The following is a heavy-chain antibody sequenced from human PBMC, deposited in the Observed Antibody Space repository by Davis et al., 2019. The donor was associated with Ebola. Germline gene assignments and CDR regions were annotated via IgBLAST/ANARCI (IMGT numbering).Heavy chain of an antibody. CDR1: GLTFGSYS. D-gene: IGHD2-21*02. Sequence: GESLKISCAASGLTFGSYSMNWVRQAPGKGLEWVSYISSSSSTIYYADSVKGRFTISRDNAKNSLYLQMNSLRAEDTAVYYCARLMVVTGLTRYYYYGMDVWGQGTTVTVSS. CDR2: ISSSSSTI. J-gene: IGHJ6*02. V-gene: IGHV3-48*04. CDR3: ARLMVVTGLTRYYYYGMDV.